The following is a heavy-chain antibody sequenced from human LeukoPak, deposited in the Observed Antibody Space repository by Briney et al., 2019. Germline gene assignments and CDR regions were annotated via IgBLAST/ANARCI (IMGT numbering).Heavy chain of an antibody. J-gene: IGHJ5*02. CDR1: GYSVSSNSAA. V-gene: IGHV6-1*01. D-gene: IGHD5-24*01. Sequence: SQTLPLTCAISGYSVSSNSAAWHWIRQSPSRGLEWLGRTYYRSRWYSNYAPSVKNRITINPDTSKHQFSLQLNCVTPEDTAVYYCVRDREPNWFDPWGQGTLVTVSS. CDR2: TYYRSRWYS. CDR3: VRDREPNWFDP.